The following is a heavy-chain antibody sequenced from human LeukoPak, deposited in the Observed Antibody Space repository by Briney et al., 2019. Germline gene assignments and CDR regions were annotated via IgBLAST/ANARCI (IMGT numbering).Heavy chain of an antibody. CDR1: GFTFSSYW. V-gene: IGHV3-74*01. Sequence: GGSLRLSCAASGFTFSSYWMHWVRQAPGKGLVWVSRINSDGSSTSYADSVKGRFTISRDNAKNTLYLQMNSLRAEDTALYHCAKDQGKYGFWSGFHYWGQGTRVTVSS. CDR2: INSDGSST. CDR3: AKDQGKYGFWSGFHY. D-gene: IGHD3-3*01. J-gene: IGHJ4*02.